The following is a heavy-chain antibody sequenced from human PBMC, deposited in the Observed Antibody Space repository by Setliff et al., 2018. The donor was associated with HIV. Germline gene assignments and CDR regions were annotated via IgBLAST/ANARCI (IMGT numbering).Heavy chain of an antibody. J-gene: IGHJ3*02. CDR3: VRDDTLDM. CDR2: IDPNSGGT. V-gene: IGHV1-2*06. Sequence: ASVKVSCKASEYTFTDFYLHWVRQAPGQGLEWVGRIDPNSGGTIFAQTFQGRISMARDTSISTVYMELRRLRSDDTAVYFCVRDDTLDMWGQGTMVTVSS. CDR1: EYTFTDFY.